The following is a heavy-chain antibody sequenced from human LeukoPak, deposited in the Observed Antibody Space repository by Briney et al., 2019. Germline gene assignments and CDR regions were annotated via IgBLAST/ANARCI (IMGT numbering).Heavy chain of an antibody. J-gene: IGHJ5*02. V-gene: IGHV3-13*01. Sequence: GGSLRLSCAASGFTFSSYDMHWVRHATGKGLEWVSAIGTAGDTYYPGSVKGRFTISRENAKNSLYLQMNSLRAGDTAVYYCARDLSRGIAARTRGPWFDPWGQGTLVTVSS. D-gene: IGHD6-6*01. CDR3: ARDLSRGIAARTRGPWFDP. CDR1: GFTFSSYD. CDR2: IGTAGDT.